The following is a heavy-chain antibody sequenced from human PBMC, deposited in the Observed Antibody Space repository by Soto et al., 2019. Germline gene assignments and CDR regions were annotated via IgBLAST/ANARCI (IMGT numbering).Heavy chain of an antibody. CDR3: VRGFYYLDV. J-gene: IGHJ6*03. Sequence: EVQLVESGGGLVQPGGSLRLSCAASGFTFSIYDMHWVRQASGKGLEWVSGIGTGGDTYYAGSVKGRFTISRENARNSLYLQMKGLRAGDTAVYYCVRGFYYLDVWGKGTTVTVSS. CDR1: GFTFSIYD. CDR2: IGTGGDT. V-gene: IGHV3-13*01.